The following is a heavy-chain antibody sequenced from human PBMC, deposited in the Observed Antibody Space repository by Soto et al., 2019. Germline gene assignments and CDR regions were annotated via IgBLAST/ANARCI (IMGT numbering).Heavy chain of an antibody. J-gene: IGHJ3*02. CDR1: GFTVSSNY. D-gene: IGHD6-13*01. V-gene: IGHV3-53*01. CDR2: IYSGGST. CDR3: ASRQTSKGIAAAGDAFDI. Sequence: GGSLRLSCAASGFTVSSNYMSWVRQAPGKGLEWVSVIYSGGSTYYADSVKGRFTISRDNSKNTLYLQMNSLRAEDTAVYYCASRQTSKGIAAAGDAFDIWGQGTMVTVSS.